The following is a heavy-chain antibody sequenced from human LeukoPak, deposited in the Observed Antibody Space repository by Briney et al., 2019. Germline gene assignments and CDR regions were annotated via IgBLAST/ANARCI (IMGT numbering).Heavy chain of an antibody. V-gene: IGHV4-59*08. CDR2: IYYSGST. CDR1: GGSISSYY. CDR3: ARRDDYGGNSYFDY. Sequence: PSETLSLTCTVSGGSISSYYWSWIRQPPGKGLEWIGYIYYSGSTNYNPSLKSRVTISVDTSKNQFSLKLSSVTAADTAVYYCARRDDYGGNSYFDYWGQGTLVTVSS. D-gene: IGHD4-23*01. J-gene: IGHJ4*02.